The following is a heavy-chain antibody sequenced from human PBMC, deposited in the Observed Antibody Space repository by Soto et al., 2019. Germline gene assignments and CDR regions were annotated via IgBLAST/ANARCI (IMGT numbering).Heavy chain of an antibody. CDR3: ASGASRWYPYFFDS. V-gene: IGHV1-69*01. CDR1: EGTFNSYA. J-gene: IGHJ4*02. Sequence: QAQVVQSGAEVRKPGSSVKLSCKASEGTFNSYAIAWVRQAPRQGLEWMGGIIPYYNTLNYAQKFQDRVTITADDSTNSVYMELSSLRSDDTAVYFCASGASRWYPYFFDSLAQGTRVTVSS. D-gene: IGHD6-13*01. CDR2: IIPYYNTL.